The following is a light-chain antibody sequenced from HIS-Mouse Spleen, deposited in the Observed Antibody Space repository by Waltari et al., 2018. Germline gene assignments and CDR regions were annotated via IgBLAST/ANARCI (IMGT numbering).Light chain of an antibody. Sequence: QSALTQPRSVSGSPGQSVTISCTGTSSDVGGYNYVSWFQQHPGNAPNLMIYDVSKRPSGVPDRFSGSNAGNTASLTISGLQAEDEADYYCCSYAGSYTRYVFGTGTKVTVL. V-gene: IGLV2-11*01. J-gene: IGLJ1*01. CDR2: DVS. CDR3: CSYAGSYTRYV. CDR1: SSDVGGYNY.